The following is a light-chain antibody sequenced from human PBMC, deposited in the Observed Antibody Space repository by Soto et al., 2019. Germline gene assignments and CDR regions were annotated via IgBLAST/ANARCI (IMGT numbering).Light chain of an antibody. CDR1: RSVNTN. J-gene: IGKJ1*01. Sequence: EIVMTQSPATLSVSPGERATLSCRASRSVNTNLAWYQQRPGQAPRLLIFGASTRATGIPVRFSGSGSGTEFTLTISSLQSEDFAVYYCQQYNNWPRGTFGQGTKVDIK. CDR3: QQYNNWPRGT. V-gene: IGKV3-15*01. CDR2: GAS.